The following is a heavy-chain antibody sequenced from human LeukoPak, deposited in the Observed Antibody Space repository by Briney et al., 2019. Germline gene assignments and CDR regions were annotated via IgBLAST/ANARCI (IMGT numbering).Heavy chain of an antibody. Sequence: ASVKVSCKASGGTFSSYAISWVRQAPGQRLEWMGWINAGNGNTKYSQEFQGRVTITRDTSASTAYMELSSQRSEDMAVYYCARETNDAFDIWGQGTMVTVSS. J-gene: IGHJ3*02. V-gene: IGHV1-3*03. CDR2: INAGNGNT. CDR1: GGTFSSYA. CDR3: ARETNDAFDI.